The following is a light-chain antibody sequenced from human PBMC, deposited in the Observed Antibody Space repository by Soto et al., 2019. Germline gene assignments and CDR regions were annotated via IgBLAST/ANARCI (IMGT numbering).Light chain of an antibody. CDR3: QQYNNWPPWT. V-gene: IGKV3-15*01. CDR1: QSVSSN. CDR2: GAS. Sequence: EIVMTQSPATLSVSPRERATLSCRASQSVSSNLAWYQQKPGQASRLLIYGASTRATGIPARFSGSGSGTEFPLTISSLQSEDFAVYYCQQYNNWPPWTFGQGTKVEIK. J-gene: IGKJ1*01.